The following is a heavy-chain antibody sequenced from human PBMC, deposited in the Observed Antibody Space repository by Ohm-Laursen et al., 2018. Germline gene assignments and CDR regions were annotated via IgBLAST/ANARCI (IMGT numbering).Heavy chain of an antibody. Sequence: SLRLSCAAPGFTFSSYGMHWVRQAPGKGLEWVAVISNDGSNKYYADSVKGRFTISRDNSKNTLYLQMNSLRAEDTALYYCAKSTSGYSSDAFDIWGQGTMVTVSS. J-gene: IGHJ3*02. V-gene: IGHV3-30*18. CDR3: AKSTSGYSSDAFDI. D-gene: IGHD3-22*01. CDR1: GFTFSSYG. CDR2: ISNDGSNK.